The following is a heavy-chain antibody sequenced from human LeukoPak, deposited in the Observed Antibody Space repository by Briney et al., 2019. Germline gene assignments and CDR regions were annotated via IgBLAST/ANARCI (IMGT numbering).Heavy chain of an antibody. Sequence: GGSLRLSCAVSGFTFSSYGMHWVRQAPGKGLEWVAVIWYDGSNKYYADSVKGRFTISRDNSKNTLYLQMNSLRAEDTAVYYCARNLGPRGYGYYFDYWGQGTLVTVSS. CDR3: ARNLGPRGYGYYFDY. CDR1: GFTFSSYG. J-gene: IGHJ4*02. D-gene: IGHD5-18*01. CDR2: IWYDGSNK. V-gene: IGHV3-33*08.